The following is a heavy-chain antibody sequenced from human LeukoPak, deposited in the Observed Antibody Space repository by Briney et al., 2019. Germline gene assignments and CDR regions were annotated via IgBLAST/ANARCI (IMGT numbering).Heavy chain of an antibody. D-gene: IGHD3-3*01. CDR2: ISYDGSNK. V-gene: IGHV3-30-3*01. Sequence: PGGSLRLSCAASGFTFSGYAMHWVRQAPGKGLEWVAVISYDGSNKYYADSVKGRFTISRDNSKNTLYLQMNSLRAEDTAVYYCARDKGEVGYYDFWSYYFDYWGQGTLVTVSS. J-gene: IGHJ4*02. CDR1: GFTFSGYA. CDR3: ARDKGEVGYYDFWSYYFDY.